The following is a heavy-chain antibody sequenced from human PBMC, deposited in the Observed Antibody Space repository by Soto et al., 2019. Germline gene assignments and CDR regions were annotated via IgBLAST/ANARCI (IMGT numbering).Heavy chain of an antibody. D-gene: IGHD6-6*01. Sequence: PGGSLRLSCAASGFTFSSYGMHWVRQAPGKGLEWVAVISYDGSNKYYADSVKGRFTISRDNSKNTLYLQMNSLRAEDTAVYYCAKGPSSSPGYYFDYWGQGTLVSVSS. CDR2: ISYDGSNK. CDR3: AKGPSSSPGYYFDY. V-gene: IGHV3-30*18. J-gene: IGHJ4*02. CDR1: GFTFSSYG.